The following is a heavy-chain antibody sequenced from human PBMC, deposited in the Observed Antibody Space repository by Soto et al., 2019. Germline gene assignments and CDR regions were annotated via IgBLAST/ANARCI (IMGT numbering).Heavy chain of an antibody. D-gene: IGHD3-10*01. V-gene: IGHV3-23*01. Sequence: EVHLLESGGGLVQPGGSLRLSCAASGFSFSNYGMTWVRQAPGKGLEWVSSVSADGQTTYYAESVRGRFTISRDSSKGTLYLKMDSLRADDTAVYYCAKEASVPSLGEFWYFDLWGRGTQVTVSS. J-gene: IGHJ2*01. CDR1: GFSFSNYG. CDR2: VSADGQTT. CDR3: AKEASVPSLGEFWYFDL.